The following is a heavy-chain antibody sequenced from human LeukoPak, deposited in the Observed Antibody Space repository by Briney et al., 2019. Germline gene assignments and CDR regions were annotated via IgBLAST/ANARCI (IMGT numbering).Heavy chain of an antibody. CDR3: ARAHYCSSTSCYGEYCSGGSCYFFDY. D-gene: IGHD2-2*01. V-gene: IGHV1-8*03. CDR2: MNPNSGNT. Sequence: GASVKVSCKASGYTFTSYDINWVRQATGQGLEWMGWMNPNSGNTGYAQKFQGRVTITRNTSISTAHMELSSLRSEDTAVYYCARAHYCSSTSCYGEYCSGGSCYFFDYWGQGTLVTVSS. CDR1: GYTFTSYD. J-gene: IGHJ4*02.